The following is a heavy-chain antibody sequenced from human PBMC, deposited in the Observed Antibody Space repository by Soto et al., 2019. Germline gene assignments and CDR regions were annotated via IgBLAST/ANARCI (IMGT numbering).Heavy chain of an antibody. V-gene: IGHV3-21*01. Sequence: EVQVVESGGDLVKPGGSLRLSCASSGFTFSTYPMNWVRQAPGKGLEWVSSINGRGNYIYYAESVKGRFTISRDNAKNSLYLQMDRLRAEDTALYYCVREDGKVGTNSAFDYWGLGALVTVSS. CDR1: GFTFSTYP. D-gene: IGHD1-26*01. CDR2: INGRGNYI. J-gene: IGHJ4*02. CDR3: VREDGKVGTNSAFDY.